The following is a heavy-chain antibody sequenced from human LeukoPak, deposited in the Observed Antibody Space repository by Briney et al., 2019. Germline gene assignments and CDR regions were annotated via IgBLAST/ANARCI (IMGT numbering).Heavy chain of an antibody. Sequence: ASVNVSCKASGGTFSSYAISWVRQAPGQGLEWMGVIIPMFGTANYAQKFQGRVTITADKSTTTAYMELSSLRSEDTAVYYCATDLVVGATAGWFDPWGQGTLVTVSS. CDR1: GGTFSSYA. V-gene: IGHV1-69*06. CDR2: IIPMFGTA. D-gene: IGHD1-26*01. CDR3: ATDLVVGATAGWFDP. J-gene: IGHJ5*02.